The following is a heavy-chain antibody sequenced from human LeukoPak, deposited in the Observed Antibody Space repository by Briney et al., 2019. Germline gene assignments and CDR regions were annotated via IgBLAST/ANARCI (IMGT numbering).Heavy chain of an antibody. Sequence: GGSLRLSCAASGFTFSSYEMNWVRQAPGKGPEWVSYISSSGSTIYYADSVKGRFTISRDNAKNSLYLQMNSLRAEDTAVYYCARDYYDSSGYYWGQGTLVTVSS. CDR3: ARDYYDSSGYY. J-gene: IGHJ4*02. CDR2: ISSSGSTI. V-gene: IGHV3-48*03. D-gene: IGHD3-22*01. CDR1: GFTFSSYE.